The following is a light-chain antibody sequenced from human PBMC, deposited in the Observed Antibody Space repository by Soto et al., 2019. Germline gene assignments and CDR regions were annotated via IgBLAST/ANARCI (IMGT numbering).Light chain of an antibody. CDR1: QGISHW. V-gene: IGKV1-12*02. Sequence: DIQMTQAPASVSASVGDRVTITCRASQGISHWLAWYQQKPGNAPKPLIYEASSLERGVPARFSGSGSGTDFTLTISSLQPEDFATYYCQQANSFPWTIGQGTKV. CDR3: QQANSFPWT. J-gene: IGKJ1*01. CDR2: EAS.